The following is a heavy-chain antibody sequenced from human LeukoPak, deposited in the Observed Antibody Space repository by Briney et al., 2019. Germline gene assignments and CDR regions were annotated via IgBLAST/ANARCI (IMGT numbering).Heavy chain of an antibody. D-gene: IGHD7-27*01. CDR3: AKKTLNFRTITGDLDY. J-gene: IGHJ4*02. V-gene: IGHV4-59*01. CDR1: GGSISSYY. Sequence: PSETLSLTCTVSGGSISSYYWSWIRQPPGKGLEWIGYIYYSGSTNYNPSLKSRVTISVDTSKNQFSLKLSSVTAADTAVYYCAKKTLNFRTITGDLDYWGQGTLVTVSS. CDR2: IYYSGST.